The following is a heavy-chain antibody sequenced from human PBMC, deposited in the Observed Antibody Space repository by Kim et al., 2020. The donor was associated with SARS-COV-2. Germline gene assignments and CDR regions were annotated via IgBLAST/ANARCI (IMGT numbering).Heavy chain of an antibody. D-gene: IGHD3-22*01. V-gene: IGHV2-70*01. Sequence: YSTSMKTRLTISKDTSKNQVVLTMTNMDPVDTATYYCARMEYYDSSGYDYWGQGTLVTVSS. J-gene: IGHJ4*02. CDR3: ARMEYYDSSGYDY.